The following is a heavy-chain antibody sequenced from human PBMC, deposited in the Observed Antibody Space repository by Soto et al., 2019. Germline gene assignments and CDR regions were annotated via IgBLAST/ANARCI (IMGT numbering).Heavy chain of an antibody. CDR2: IYYSGST. J-gene: IGHJ4*02. D-gene: IGHD2-15*01. CDR3: ARWREDCSGGSCYLNFDY. Sequence: QAQLQESGPGLVKPSETLSLTCTVSGGSISSYYWSWIRQPPGKGLEWIGYIYYSGSTNYNPSLKSRVTISVDTSKNQFSLKLSSVTAADTAVYYCARWREDCSGGSCYLNFDYWGQGTLVTVSS. V-gene: IGHV4-59*01. CDR1: GGSISSYY.